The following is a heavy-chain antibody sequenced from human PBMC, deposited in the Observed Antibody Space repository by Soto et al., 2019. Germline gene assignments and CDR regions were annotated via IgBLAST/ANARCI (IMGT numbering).Heavy chain of an antibody. Sequence: QVQLQESGPGLVKPSETLSLTCTVSGGSISSYYWSWIRQPPGKGLEWIGYIYYSGSTNYNPSLKSPVTLPVDTSKNQFSLKLSSVTAADTAVYYCARAQSSSSFPFDPWGQGTLVTVSS. CDR1: GGSISSYY. D-gene: IGHD6-13*01. CDR3: ARAQSSSSFPFDP. V-gene: IGHV4-59*12. CDR2: IYYSGST. J-gene: IGHJ5*02.